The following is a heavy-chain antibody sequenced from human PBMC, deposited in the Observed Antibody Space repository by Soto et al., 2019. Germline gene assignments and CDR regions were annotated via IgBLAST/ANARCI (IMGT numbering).Heavy chain of an antibody. CDR1: GFTFSSYA. D-gene: IGHD2-15*01. J-gene: IGHJ5*02. CDR3: AKDMIVVVVAATGWLDP. V-gene: IGHV3-23*01. Sequence: AGGSLRLSCAASGFTFSSYAMSWVRQAPGKGLDCVSAISGSGVSTYYADSVKGRFTISRDNSKNTLYLQMNSLRAEDTAVYYCAKDMIVVVVAATGWLDPWGQGTLVTVSS. CDR2: ISGSGVST.